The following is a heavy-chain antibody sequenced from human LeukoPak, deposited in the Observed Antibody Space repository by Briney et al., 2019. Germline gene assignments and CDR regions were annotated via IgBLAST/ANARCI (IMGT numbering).Heavy chain of an antibody. V-gene: IGHV3-13*01. Sequence: GGSLSLSCESSGFTFISLDMHWVRQPTGPGLEWVSTIGTASDTSYPGSVEGRFTLSRDNAKNSLYLQMNSLTAGDTAVYYCARGPPRGKYYYIDVWGKGTTVTVSS. CDR1: GFTFISLD. D-gene: IGHD1-1*01. J-gene: IGHJ6*03. CDR2: IGTASDT. CDR3: ARGPPRGKYYYIDV.